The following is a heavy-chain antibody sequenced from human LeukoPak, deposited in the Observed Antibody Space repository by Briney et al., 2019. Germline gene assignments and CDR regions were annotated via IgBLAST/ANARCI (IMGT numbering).Heavy chain of an antibody. Sequence: PGGSLRLSCAASGFTVSSNYMSWVRQAPGKGLVWVSHINSDGTRTTYADSVKGRFTISRDDSKSTLSLQMNSLRAEDTALYYCAKKYYYGSGTYIFYFDYWGQGTPVTVSS. CDR1: GFTVSSNY. CDR3: AKKYYYGSGTYIFYFDY. CDR2: INSDGTRT. V-gene: IGHV3-53*01. D-gene: IGHD3-10*01. J-gene: IGHJ4*02.